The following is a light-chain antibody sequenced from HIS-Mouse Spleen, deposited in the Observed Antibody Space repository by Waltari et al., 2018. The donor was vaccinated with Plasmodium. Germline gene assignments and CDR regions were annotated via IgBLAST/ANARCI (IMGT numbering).Light chain of an antibody. Sequence: SYELTQPPSVSVSPGQTARITCSGDALPKKYAYWDQQKSGQAPALVIYEDSKRPSGIPERFSGSRSGTMATLTISGTQVEDEADYYCYSTDSSGNHRVFGGGTKLTVL. J-gene: IGLJ3*02. CDR1: ALPKKY. CDR3: YSTDSSGNHRV. CDR2: EDS. V-gene: IGLV3-10*01.